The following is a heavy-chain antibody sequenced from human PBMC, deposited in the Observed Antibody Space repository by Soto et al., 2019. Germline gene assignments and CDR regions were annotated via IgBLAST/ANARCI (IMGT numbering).Heavy chain of an antibody. Sequence: SETLSLTCAVYGGSFSGYYWSWIRQPPGKGLEWIGEINHSGSTNYNPSLKSRVTISVDTSKNQFSLKLSSVAAADTAVYYCARGSYDILTGYYPGPSDYWGQGTLVTVSS. V-gene: IGHV4-34*01. J-gene: IGHJ4*02. D-gene: IGHD3-9*01. CDR1: GGSFSGYY. CDR3: ARGSYDILTGYYPGPSDY. CDR2: INHSGST.